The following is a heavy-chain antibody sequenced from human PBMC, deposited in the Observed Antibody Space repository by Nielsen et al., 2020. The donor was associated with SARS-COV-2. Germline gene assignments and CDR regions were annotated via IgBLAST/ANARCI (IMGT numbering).Heavy chain of an antibody. Sequence: GESLKISCAASGFVISNFEMNWVRQAPGKGLVWVSRINSDGSSTSYADSVKGRFTISRDNAKNTLYLQMNSLRAEDTAVYYCAVSGWFDPWGQGTLVTVSS. D-gene: IGHD3-10*01. V-gene: IGHV3-74*01. CDR3: AVSGWFDP. CDR2: INSDGSST. J-gene: IGHJ5*02. CDR1: GFVISNFE.